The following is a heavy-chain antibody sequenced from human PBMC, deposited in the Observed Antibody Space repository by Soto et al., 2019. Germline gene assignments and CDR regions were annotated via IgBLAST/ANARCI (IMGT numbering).Heavy chain of an antibody. CDR1: GFTFSSYS. Sequence: ESGGGLVKPGGSLRLSCAASGFTFSSYSMNWVRQAPGKGLEWVSSISSSSSYIYYADSVKGRFTISRDNAKNSLYLQMNSLRAEDTAVYYCARGRAVRFSYYFDYWGQGTLVTVSS. CDR2: ISSSSSYI. V-gene: IGHV3-21*01. J-gene: IGHJ4*02. D-gene: IGHD3-3*01. CDR3: ARGRAVRFSYYFDY.